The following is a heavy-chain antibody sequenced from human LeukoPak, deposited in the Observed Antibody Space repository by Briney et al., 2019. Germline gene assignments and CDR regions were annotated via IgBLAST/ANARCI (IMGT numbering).Heavy chain of an antibody. J-gene: IGHJ4*02. D-gene: IGHD6-13*01. CDR3: ARDRPFGSSWYKIGDY. V-gene: IGHV1-2*02. Sequence: GASVKVSCKASGYTFTGYYMHWVRQAPGQGLEWMGWINPNSGGTNYAQKLQGRVTMTTDTSTSTAYMELRSLRSDDTAVYYCARDRPFGSSWYKIGDYWGQGTLVTVSS. CDR1: GYTFTGYY. CDR2: INPNSGGT.